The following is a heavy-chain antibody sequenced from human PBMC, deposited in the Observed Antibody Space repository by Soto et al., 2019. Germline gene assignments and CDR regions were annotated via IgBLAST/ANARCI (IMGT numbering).Heavy chain of an antibody. V-gene: IGHV4-61*01. CDR2: IYYSGST. CDR1: GGSVSSGSDY. J-gene: IGHJ4*02. CDR3: AREYSSSSSFDY. D-gene: IGHD6-6*01. Sequence: TLSLTCTVSGGSVSSGSDYWSWIRQPPGKGLEWIGYIYYSGSTNYNPSLKSRVTISVDTSKNQFSLKLSSVTAADTAVYYCAREYSSSSSFDYWGQGTLVTVSS.